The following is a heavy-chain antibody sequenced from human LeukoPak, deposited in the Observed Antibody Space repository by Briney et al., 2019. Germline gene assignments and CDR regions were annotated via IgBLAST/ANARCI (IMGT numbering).Heavy chain of an antibody. D-gene: IGHD6-13*01. CDR2: ISYDGSNK. J-gene: IGHJ4*02. V-gene: IGHV3-30*01. CDR1: GFTFSSYA. CDR3: ARDIRRSSSWYGGYDY. Sequence: GGSLRLSCAASGFTFSSYAMHWVRQAPGKGLEWVAVISYDGSNKYYADSVKGRFTISRDNSKNTLYLQMNSLRAEDTAVYYCARDIRRSSSWYGGYDYWGQGTLVNVSS.